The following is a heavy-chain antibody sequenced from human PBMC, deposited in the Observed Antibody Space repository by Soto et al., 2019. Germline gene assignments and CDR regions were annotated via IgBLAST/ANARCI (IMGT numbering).Heavy chain of an antibody. D-gene: IGHD3-10*01. CDR2: INPDGSGE. V-gene: IGHV3-7*01. Sequence: GGSLRLSCAASGFRLEIYWMGWVRQAPGKGLEWVANINPDGSGEYYLDSVKVRFTISRDNAKNSVYLQMNSLVGDDTAVYYCARENWFFDYWGQGTPVTVSS. CDR3: ARENWFFDY. CDR1: GFRLEIYW. J-gene: IGHJ4*02.